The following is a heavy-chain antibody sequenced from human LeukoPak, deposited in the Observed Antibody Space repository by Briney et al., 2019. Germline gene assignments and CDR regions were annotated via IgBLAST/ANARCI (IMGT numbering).Heavy chain of an antibody. CDR1: GFTFSSYT. CDR3: AKDGTLLYYYGSGSYYSNWFDP. CDR2: ISGSGGST. Sequence: PGGSLRLSCATSGFTFSSYTMHWVRQAPGKGLEWVSAISGSGGSTYYADSVKGRFTISRDNSKNTLYLQMNSLRAEDTAVYYCAKDGTLLYYYGSGSYYSNWFDPWGQGTLVTVSS. D-gene: IGHD3-10*01. V-gene: IGHV3-23*01. J-gene: IGHJ5*02.